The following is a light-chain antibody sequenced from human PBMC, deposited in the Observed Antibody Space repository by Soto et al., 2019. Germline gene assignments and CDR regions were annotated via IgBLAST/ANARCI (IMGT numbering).Light chain of an antibody. CDR3: LEHNTYPFS. CDR2: GAS. V-gene: IGKV1-17*01. CDR1: QGIGDD. Sequence: DFQMTQSPSSLSASVGDRITITCRASQGIGDDLGWYQQRPGEAPKRLIYGASILPSGVPSRFSGSGSGTEFTLTISGLQPEDFATDVCLEHNTYPFSFGGGTKVEIK. J-gene: IGKJ4*01.